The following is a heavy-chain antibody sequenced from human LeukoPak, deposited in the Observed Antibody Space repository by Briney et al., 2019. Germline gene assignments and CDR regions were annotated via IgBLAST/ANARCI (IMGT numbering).Heavy chain of an antibody. V-gene: IGHV3-23*01. CDR1: GFTFKNYA. Sequence: GGSLRLSCAASGFTFKNYAMSWVRQAPGKGLEWVSAIGDTNGDTKYADSVKGRFTISRDNSRNTLYLHLNSLRVEDTAIYYCGRDWKLDYWGQGSLVTVSS. CDR3: GRDWKLDY. D-gene: IGHD1-1*01. J-gene: IGHJ4*02. CDR2: IGDTNGDT.